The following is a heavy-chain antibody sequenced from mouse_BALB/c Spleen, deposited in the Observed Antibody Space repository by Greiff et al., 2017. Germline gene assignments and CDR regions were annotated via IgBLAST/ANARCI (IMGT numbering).Heavy chain of an antibody. D-gene: IGHD2-10*01. J-gene: IGHJ4*01. CDR3: ARAPYYEGYAMDY. V-gene: IGHV2-6-7*01. Sequence: VQGVESGPGLVAPSQSLSITCTVSGFSLTGYGVNWVRQPPGKGLEWLGMIWGDGSTDYNSALKSRLSISKDNSKSQVFLKMNSLQTDDTARYYCARAPYYEGYAMDYWGQGTSVTVSS. CDR1: GFSLTGYG. CDR2: IWGDGST.